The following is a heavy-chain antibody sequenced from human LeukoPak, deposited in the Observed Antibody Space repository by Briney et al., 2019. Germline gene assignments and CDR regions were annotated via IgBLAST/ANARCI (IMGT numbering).Heavy chain of an antibody. J-gene: IGHJ3*02. CDR1: GYTFTSYG. D-gene: IGHD2-2*01. CDR2: ISAYNGNT. Sequence: APVKVSCKASGYTFTSYGISWVRQPPGQGLEWMGWISAYNGNTNYAQKLQGRVTMTTDTSTSTAYMELRSLRSDDTAVYYCARVVVVPAAPIGSFDIWGQGTMVTVSS. V-gene: IGHV1-18*01. CDR3: ARVVVVPAAPIGSFDI.